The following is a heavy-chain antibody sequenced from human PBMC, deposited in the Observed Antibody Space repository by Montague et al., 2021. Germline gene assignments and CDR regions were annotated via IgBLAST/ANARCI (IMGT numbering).Heavy chain of an antibody. CDR2: IYYSGNS. V-gene: IGHV4-39*07. Sequence: SETLSLTCTVSGASITSNIYYWGWIRQSPGKGLEWIGSIYYSGNSFYQPSLKSRITMAADTSKNQFSLKLSSVTAADTAIYYCARVFSSWYVGWFGPWGQGTLVTVSS. J-gene: IGHJ5*02. CDR3: ARVFSSWYVGWFGP. CDR1: GASITSNIYY. D-gene: IGHD6-13*01.